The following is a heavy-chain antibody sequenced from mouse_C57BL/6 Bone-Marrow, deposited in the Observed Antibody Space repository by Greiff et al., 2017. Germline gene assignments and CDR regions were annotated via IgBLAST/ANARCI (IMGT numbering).Heavy chain of an antibody. CDR2: IDPETGGT. Sequence: SGAELVRPGASVTLSCKASGYTFTDYEMHWVKQTPVHGLEWIGAIDPETGGTAYNQKFKGKAILTADKSSSTAYMELRSLTSEDSAVYYCTPPMIREGYWYFDVWGTGTTVTVSS. V-gene: IGHV1-15*01. J-gene: IGHJ1*03. CDR3: TPPMIREGYWYFDV. D-gene: IGHD2-4*01. CDR1: GYTFTDYE.